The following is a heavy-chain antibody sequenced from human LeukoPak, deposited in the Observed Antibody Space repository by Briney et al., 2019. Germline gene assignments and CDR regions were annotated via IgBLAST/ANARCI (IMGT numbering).Heavy chain of an antibody. CDR2: IKSKTDGGTL. CDR1: GFTFSNAW. V-gene: IGHV3-15*01. J-gene: IGHJ6*02. D-gene: IGHD1-26*01. CDR3: TTDPREELNGMDV. Sequence: PGGSLRLSCAASGFTFSNAWMSWIRQAPRQGLDWVGRIKSKTDGGTLDYAAPEKGRFTISRDESKNTLYLQMNSLKTEDTAVYYCTTDPREELNGMDVWGPRTTGTVSS.